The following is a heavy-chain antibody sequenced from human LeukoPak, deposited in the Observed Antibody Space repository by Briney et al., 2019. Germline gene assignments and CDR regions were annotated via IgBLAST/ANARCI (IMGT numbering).Heavy chain of an antibody. CDR1: GDFISNSY. D-gene: IGHD6-13*01. CDR3: VREPITAAGSFDY. Sequence: SETLSLTCTVSGDFISNSYWNWIRQPAVKGLEWIGRIHTSGSTNYNPSLQSRVTMSIDTSKNQFSLKLSSVTAADTAVFYCVREPITAAGSFDYWGQGALVTVSS. V-gene: IGHV4-4*07. J-gene: IGHJ4*02. CDR2: IHTSGST.